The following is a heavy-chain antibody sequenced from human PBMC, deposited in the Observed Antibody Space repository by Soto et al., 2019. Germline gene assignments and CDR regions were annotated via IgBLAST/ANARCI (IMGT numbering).Heavy chain of an antibody. CDR3: ARDWGITMVRGVKVYYYGLDV. CDR2: IWYDGSNK. V-gene: IGHV3-33*01. D-gene: IGHD3-10*01. Sequence: PGGSLRRSCAASGFTFSSYGIHWVRQAPGKGLEWVAVIWYDGSNKYYADFVKGRFTISRDNSKNTLYLQMNSLRAEDTAVYYCARDWGITMVRGVKVYYYGLDVWGQVTTVTACS. J-gene: IGHJ6*02. CDR1: GFTFSSYG.